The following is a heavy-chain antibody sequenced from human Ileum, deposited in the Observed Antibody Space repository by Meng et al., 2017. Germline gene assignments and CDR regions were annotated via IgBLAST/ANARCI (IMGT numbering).Heavy chain of an antibody. CDR3: ARGGLSESVTRFFDH. D-gene: IGHD5/OR15-5a*01. CDR2: TSDNGAAT. V-gene: IGHV3-23*01. J-gene: IGHJ4*02. Sequence: GGSLRLSCAASGFTFNRYDMTWVRQAPGKGLEWVSFTSDNGAATYYADSVKGLFTISRDNSKNTLYLQMDSLRVEDTAIYYCARGGLSESVTRFFDHWGQGTVVTVSS. CDR1: GFTFNRYD.